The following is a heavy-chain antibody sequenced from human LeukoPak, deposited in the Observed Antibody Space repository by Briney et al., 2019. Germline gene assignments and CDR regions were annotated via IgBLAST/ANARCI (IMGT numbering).Heavy chain of an antibody. CDR2: INPNSGGT. CDR1: GYTFTGYY. J-gene: IGHJ4*02. D-gene: IGHD3-10*01. Sequence: APVKVSCKASGYTFTGYYMHWVRQAPGQGLEWMGWINPNSGGTNYALKFQGRVTMTEDTSTDTAYMELSSLRSEDTAVYYCATPRGGGYFDYWGQGTLVTVSS. CDR3: ATPRGGGYFDY. V-gene: IGHV1-2*02.